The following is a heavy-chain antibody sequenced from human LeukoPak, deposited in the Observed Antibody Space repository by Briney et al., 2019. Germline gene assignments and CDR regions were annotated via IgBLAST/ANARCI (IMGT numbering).Heavy chain of an antibody. Sequence: SGGSLRLSCAPSGFTFSADWMSWVRQAPGKGLEWVANIKQDGSEKYYVDSVKGRFTISRDNAKNSLYLQMNSLRAEDTAVYYCAREGTAASAFDIWGQGTMVTVSS. CDR1: GFTFSADW. CDR3: AREGTAASAFDI. CDR2: IKQDGSEK. J-gene: IGHJ3*02. V-gene: IGHV3-7*01. D-gene: IGHD6-25*01.